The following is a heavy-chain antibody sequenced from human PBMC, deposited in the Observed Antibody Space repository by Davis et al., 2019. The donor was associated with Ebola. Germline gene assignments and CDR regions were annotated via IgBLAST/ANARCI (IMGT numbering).Heavy chain of an antibody. J-gene: IGHJ6*02. Sequence: GESLKISCKGSGYSFTSYWIGWVRQMPGKGLEWMGIIYPGDSDTRYSPSFQGQVTISADKSISTAYLQWSSLKASDTAMYYCARQKQLVRTGGGYYGMDVWGQGTTVTVSS. CDR1: GYSFTSYW. CDR3: ARQKQLVRTGGGYYGMDV. D-gene: IGHD6-6*01. V-gene: IGHV5-51*01. CDR2: IYPGDSDT.